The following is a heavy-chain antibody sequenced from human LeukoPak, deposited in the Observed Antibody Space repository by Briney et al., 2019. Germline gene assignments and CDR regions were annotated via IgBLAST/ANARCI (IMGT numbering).Heavy chain of an antibody. CDR1: GGSISSGGYY. CDR3: ATTVTTPEYFQH. Sequence: SETLSLTCTVSGGSISSGGYYWSWIRQHPGKGLEWIGYIYYSGSTYYNPSLKSRVTISVDTSKNQFSLKLSSVTVADTAVYYCATTVTTPEYFQHWGQGTLVTVSS. J-gene: IGHJ1*01. D-gene: IGHD4-17*01. V-gene: IGHV4-31*03. CDR2: IYYSGST.